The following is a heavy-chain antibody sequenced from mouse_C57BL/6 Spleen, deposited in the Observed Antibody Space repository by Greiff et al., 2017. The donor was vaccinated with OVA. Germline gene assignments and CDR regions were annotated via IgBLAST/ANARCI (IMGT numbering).Heavy chain of an antibody. V-gene: IGHV1-55*01. CDR1: GYTFTSYW. D-gene: IGHD2-4*01. CDR2: IYPGSGST. J-gene: IGHJ4*01. CDR3: ARRGLYDYEVAMDY. Sequence: QVQLQQPGAELVKPGASVKMSCKASGYTFTSYWITWVKKRPGQGLEWIGDIYPGSGSTNYNEKFKSKATLTVDPSSSTAYMQLSSLTSEDSAVYYCARRGLYDYEVAMDYWGQGTSVTVSS.